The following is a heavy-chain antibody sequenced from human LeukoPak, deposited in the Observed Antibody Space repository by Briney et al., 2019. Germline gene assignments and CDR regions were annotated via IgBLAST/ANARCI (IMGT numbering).Heavy chain of an antibody. CDR3: ARRLTTGTNDY. CDR2: IYYTGTT. J-gene: IGHJ4*02. V-gene: IGHV4-59*08. D-gene: IGHD1-7*01. Sequence: PSETLSLTCTVSGDSISSYYWSWIRQPPGKGLEWIGYIYYTGTTNYNPSLKSRLTISVDTSKSQFPLRLSSVTAAATAVYYCARRLTTGTNDYWGQGTLVTVSS. CDR1: GDSISSYY.